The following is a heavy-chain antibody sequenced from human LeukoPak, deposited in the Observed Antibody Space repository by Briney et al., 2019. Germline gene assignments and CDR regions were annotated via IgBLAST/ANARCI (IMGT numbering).Heavy chain of an antibody. D-gene: IGHD2-15*01. CDR2: IIPILGIA. V-gene: IGHV1-69*04. Sequence: SVKVSCKASGGTFSSYAISWVRQAPGQGLEWMGRIIPILGIANYAQKFQGRVTITADKSTSTAYMELSSLRSEDTAVYYCARRYCSGGSCPSWFDPWGQGTLVTVSS. CDR1: GGTFSSYA. J-gene: IGHJ5*02. CDR3: ARRYCSGGSCPSWFDP.